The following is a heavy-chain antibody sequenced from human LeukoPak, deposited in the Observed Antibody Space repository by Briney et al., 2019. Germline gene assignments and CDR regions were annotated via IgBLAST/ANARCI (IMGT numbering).Heavy chain of an antibody. J-gene: IGHJ3*02. V-gene: IGHV4-39*01. D-gene: IGHD5-12*01. CDR1: GGSISSSNYY. Sequence: SETLSLTCSVSGGSISSSNYYWGWVRQPPGKGLEWIGAIFPRGSTYFNPSLKSRVTISLDTSRNQFSLIVNSVTAADTAIYYCATHRRSGSGGSENAFEIWGQGTMVTVSS. CDR3: ATHRRSGSGGSENAFEI. CDR2: IFPRGST.